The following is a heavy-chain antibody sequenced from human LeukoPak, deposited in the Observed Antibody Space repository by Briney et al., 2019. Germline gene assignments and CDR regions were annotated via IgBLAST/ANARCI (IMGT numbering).Heavy chain of an antibody. J-gene: IGHJ5*02. V-gene: IGHV1-24*01. CDR3: ATDAGYCSGGSCYSQVWFDP. CDR2: FDPEDVKT. CDR1: GYTLTELS. Sequence: ASVKVSCKVSGYTLTELSMHWVRQAPGKGLEWMGGFDPEDVKTIYAQKFQGRVTMTEDTSTDTAYMELSSLRSEDTAVYYCATDAGYCSGGSCYSQVWFDPWGQGTLVTVSS. D-gene: IGHD2-15*01.